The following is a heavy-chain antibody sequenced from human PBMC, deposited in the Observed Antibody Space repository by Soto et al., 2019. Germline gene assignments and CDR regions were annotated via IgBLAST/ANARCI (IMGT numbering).Heavy chain of an antibody. J-gene: IGHJ6*02. D-gene: IGHD1-1*01. Sequence: PGGSLRLSCAASGFTFSSYGMHWVRQAPGKGLEWVAVIWYDGSNKYYADSVKGRFTISRDNSKNTLYLQMNSLRAEDTAVYYCTTDLLGATGTTAPGYYYYGMDVWGQGTTVTVSS. CDR2: IWYDGSNK. CDR3: TTDLLGATGTTAPGYYYYGMDV. CDR1: GFTFSSYG. V-gene: IGHV3-33*01.